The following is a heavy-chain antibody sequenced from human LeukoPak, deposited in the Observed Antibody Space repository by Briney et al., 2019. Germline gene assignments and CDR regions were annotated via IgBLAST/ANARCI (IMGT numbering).Heavy chain of an antibody. D-gene: IGHD1-26*01. V-gene: IGHV3-21*01. J-gene: IGHJ3*02. CDR3: ARSWGADAFDI. Sequence: KTGGSLRLSCAASGFTFSSYSMNWVRQAPGKGLEWVSSISSSSSYTYYADSVKGRFTISRDNAKNSLYLQMNSLRAEDTAVYYCARSWGADAFDIWGHGTMVTVSS. CDR2: ISSSSSYT. CDR1: GFTFSSYS.